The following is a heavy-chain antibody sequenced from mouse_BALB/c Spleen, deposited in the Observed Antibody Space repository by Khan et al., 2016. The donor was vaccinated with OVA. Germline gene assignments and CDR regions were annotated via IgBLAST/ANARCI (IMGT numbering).Heavy chain of an antibody. Sequence: VQLKQSGPELVKPGASVKISCKASGYSFTGYFMNWVMQSHGKSLEWIGRINPHIGETFYNQKFKDKATLTVDESSSTAHMELRSLASEDSAVYDCARKNGSDFDYWGQGTTLTVSS. CDR1: GYSFTGYF. V-gene: IGHV1-20*02. J-gene: IGHJ2*01. CDR2: INPHIGET. D-gene: IGHD1-1*01. CDR3: ARKNGSDFDY.